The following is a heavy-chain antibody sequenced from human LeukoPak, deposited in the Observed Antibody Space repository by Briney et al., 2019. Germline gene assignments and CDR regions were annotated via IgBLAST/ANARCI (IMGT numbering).Heavy chain of an antibody. Sequence: QPGGSLRLSCAASRFTFSSYSMNWVRQAPGKGLEWVSYISSSSRTIYYADSVKGRFTISRDNSKNTLYLQMNSLTADDTAVYYCARGLPWFGDLGYWGQGTLVTVSS. D-gene: IGHD3-10*01. J-gene: IGHJ4*02. V-gene: IGHV3-48*01. CDR2: ISSSSRTI. CDR3: ARGLPWFGDLGY. CDR1: RFTFSSYS.